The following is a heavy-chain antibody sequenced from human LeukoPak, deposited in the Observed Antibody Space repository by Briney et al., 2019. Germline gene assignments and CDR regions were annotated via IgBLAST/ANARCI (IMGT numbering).Heavy chain of an antibody. D-gene: IGHD3-10*01. CDR1: GGSFSDYF. CDR3: ARRTVRGVIDY. V-gene: IGHV4-34*01. CDR2: INHRGSA. J-gene: IGHJ4*02. Sequence: SETLSLTCAVYGGSFSDYFWSWIRQPPGRGLEWIGEINHRGSANYNPPLKSRVTISVDTPKTQFPLKLTSVTAADTAVYYCARRTVRGVIDYWGQGTLVTISS.